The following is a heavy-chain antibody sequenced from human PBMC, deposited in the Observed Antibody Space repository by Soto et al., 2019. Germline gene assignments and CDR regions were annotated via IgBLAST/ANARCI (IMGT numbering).Heavy chain of an antibody. V-gene: IGHV3-23*01. J-gene: IGHJ4*02. CDR3: ANDRKGSYCSGGTCYSFDY. D-gene: IGHD2-15*01. Sequence: EVQLLESGGGLVQPGGSLRLFCAASLFTLGTYVMTWVRQAPGKGLEWVSAISGSGGSTNYADPVKGRFTISRDNTKNTLYLQMNSLRVEDTAVYYCANDRKGSYCSGGTCYSFDYWGQGTLVTVPS. CDR1: LFTLGTYV. CDR2: ISGSGGST.